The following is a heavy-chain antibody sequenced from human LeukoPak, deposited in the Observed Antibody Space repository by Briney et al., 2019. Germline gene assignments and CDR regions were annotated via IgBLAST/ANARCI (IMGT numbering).Heavy chain of an antibody. V-gene: IGHV1-2*02. Sequence: GASVKVSCKASGYTFTGYYMHWVRQAPGQGLEWMGWINPNSGGTNYAQKFQGRVTMTRNTSISTAYMELSSLRSEDTAVYYCARSRVRCSGGSCYPSWFDPWGQGTLVTVSS. CDR3: ARSRVRCSGGSCYPSWFDP. D-gene: IGHD2-15*01. J-gene: IGHJ5*02. CDR2: INPNSGGT. CDR1: GYTFTGYY.